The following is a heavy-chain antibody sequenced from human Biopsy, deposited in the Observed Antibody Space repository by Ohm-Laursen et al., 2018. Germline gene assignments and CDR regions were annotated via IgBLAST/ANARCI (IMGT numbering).Heavy chain of an antibody. Sequence: SDTLSLTCGVYGGSFSGYYCSWIRQPPGKGLEWIGEINHRGFTSNNPSPKSRVTISVDTSKNQFSLKLGSVTAADTAVYYCAKNLAVSSYALDIWGQGTMVTVSS. J-gene: IGHJ3*02. D-gene: IGHD2/OR15-2a*01. CDR2: INHRGFT. CDR1: GGSFSGYY. CDR3: AKNLAVSSYALDI. V-gene: IGHV4-34*01.